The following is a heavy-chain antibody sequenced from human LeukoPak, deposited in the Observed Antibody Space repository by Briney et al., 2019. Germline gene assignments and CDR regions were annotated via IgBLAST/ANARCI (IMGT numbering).Heavy chain of an antibody. CDR3: ANSFPHRGKPTQY. CDR2: ISGSGGST. CDR1: RFTFSSYA. J-gene: IGHJ4*02. Sequence: PGGSLRLSCAASRFTFSSYAMSWVRQAPGKGLEWVSAISGSGGSTYYADSVKGRFTISRDNSKNTLYLQMNSLRAEDTAVYYCANSFPHRGKPTQYWGQGTLVTVSS. D-gene: IGHD4-23*01. V-gene: IGHV3-23*01.